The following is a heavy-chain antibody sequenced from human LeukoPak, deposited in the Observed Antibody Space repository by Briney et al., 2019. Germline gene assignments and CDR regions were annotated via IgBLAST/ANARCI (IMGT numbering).Heavy chain of an antibody. CDR2: ISYSGNT. CDR3: ARGRTYRSSSWFDP. D-gene: IGHD6-6*01. Sequence: SETLSLTCTVSGGSISNYYWSWIRQPPGRGLEWIGYISYSGNTNYNPSLKSRVTISVDTSKNQFSLKLSSVTAADTAVYYCARGRTYRSSSWFDPWGQGTLVTVSS. V-gene: IGHV4-59*01. J-gene: IGHJ5*02. CDR1: GGSISNYY.